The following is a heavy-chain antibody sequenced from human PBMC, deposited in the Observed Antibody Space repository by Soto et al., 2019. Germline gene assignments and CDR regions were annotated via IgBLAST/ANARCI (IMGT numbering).Heavy chain of an antibody. CDR2: ISGSGGTT. CDR3: AKGLTGNSLLRYFDY. V-gene: IGHV3-23*01. Sequence: GGSLRLSCAASGLTFSSYAMSWVRQAPGRGLEWVSSISGSGGTTYYADSVKGRFTISRDNSKNTLYLQMNSLRAEDTAVYYCAKGLTGNSLLRYFDYWGQGTLVTVSS. D-gene: IGHD7-27*01. J-gene: IGHJ4*02. CDR1: GLTFSSYA.